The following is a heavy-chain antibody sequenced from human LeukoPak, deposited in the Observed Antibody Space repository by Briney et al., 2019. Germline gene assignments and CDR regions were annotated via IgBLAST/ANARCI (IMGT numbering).Heavy chain of an antibody. V-gene: IGHV4-31*03. CDR2: IYYSGST. Sequence: SQTLSLTRTVSGGSISSGGYYWSWIRQHPGKGLEWIGYIYYSGSTYYNPSLRSRVTISVDTSKSQFSLKLSSVTAADTAVYYCASSNGGDYGDYGAFDYWGQGTLVTVSS. J-gene: IGHJ4*02. D-gene: IGHD4-17*01. CDR1: GGSISSGGYY. CDR3: ASSNGGDYGDYGAFDY.